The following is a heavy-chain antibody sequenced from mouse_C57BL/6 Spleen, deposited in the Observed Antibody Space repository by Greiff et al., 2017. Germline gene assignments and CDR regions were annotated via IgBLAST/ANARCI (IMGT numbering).Heavy chain of an antibody. J-gene: IGHJ4*01. CDR3: ARGYGSNSYYAMDY. V-gene: IGHV1-80*01. CDR1: GYAFSSYW. Sequence: VKVVESGAELVKPGASVKISCKASGYAFSSYWMNWVKQRPGKGLEWIGQIYPGDGDTNYNGKFKGKATLTADKSSSTAYMQLSSLTSEDSAVYFCARGYGSNSYYAMDYWGQGTSVTVSS. D-gene: IGHD1-1*01. CDR2: IYPGDGDT.